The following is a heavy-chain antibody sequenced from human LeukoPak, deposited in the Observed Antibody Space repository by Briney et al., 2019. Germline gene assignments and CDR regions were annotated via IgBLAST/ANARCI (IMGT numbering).Heavy chain of an antibody. Sequence: ASVKVSCKASGYTFSGYYMHWVRRAPGQGFEWMERIDSNSGGTNYAQNFQGRVTMTRDTSISTVYMELISLRSDDTAVYYCAREMNYDDYRTSDYWGQGTLVTVSS. CDR2: IDSNSGGT. D-gene: IGHD4-17*01. CDR1: GYTFSGYY. V-gene: IGHV1-2*02. CDR3: AREMNYDDYRTSDY. J-gene: IGHJ4*02.